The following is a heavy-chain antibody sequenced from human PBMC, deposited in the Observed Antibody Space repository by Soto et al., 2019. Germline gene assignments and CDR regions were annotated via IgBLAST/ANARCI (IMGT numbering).Heavy chain of an antibody. V-gene: IGHV4-34*01. Sequence: SETLSLTCAVYGGSFSGYYWSWIRQPPGKGLEWIGEINHSGSTNYNPSLKSRVTISVDTSKNQFSLKLSSVTAADTAVYYCARANVDVVVVAAQRPYYFDYWGQGTLVTVSS. CDR2: INHSGST. J-gene: IGHJ4*02. CDR1: GGSFSGYY. D-gene: IGHD2-15*01. CDR3: ARANVDVVVVAAQRPYYFDY.